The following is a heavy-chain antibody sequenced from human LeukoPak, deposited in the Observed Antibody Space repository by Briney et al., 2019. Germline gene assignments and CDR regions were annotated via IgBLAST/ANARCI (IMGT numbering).Heavy chain of an antibody. J-gene: IGHJ6*02. CDR1: GYTFTSYD. CDR3: ARGFRFRTRVVVGATTRYYGMDV. Sequence: ASVKVSCKASGYTFTSYDINWVRQATGQGLEWMGWMNPNSGNTGYAQKFQGRVTMTRNTSISTAYMGLSSLRSEDTAVYYCARGFRFRTRVVVGATTRYYGMDVWGQGTTVTVSS. CDR2: MNPNSGNT. D-gene: IGHD1-26*01. V-gene: IGHV1-8*01.